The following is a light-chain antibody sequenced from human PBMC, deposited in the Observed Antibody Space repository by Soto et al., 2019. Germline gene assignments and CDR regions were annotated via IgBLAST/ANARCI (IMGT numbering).Light chain of an antibody. CDR1: SSDFGNYNL. CDR3: CSFTSSNTHV. V-gene: IGLV2-23*02. Sequence: QSALTQPASVSGSPGQSITISCTGTSSDFGNYNLVSCYQQHPGKVPKLILFEVNKRPSGVSGRFSGSKSGNTASLTISGLQAEDEADYYCCSFTSSNTHVFGTGTKLTVL. J-gene: IGLJ1*01. CDR2: EVN.